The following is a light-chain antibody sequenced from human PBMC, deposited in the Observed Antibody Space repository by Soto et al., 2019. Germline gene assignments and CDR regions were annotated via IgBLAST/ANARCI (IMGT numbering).Light chain of an antibody. J-gene: IGLJ2*01. V-gene: IGLV1-40*01. CDR3: QSYDTSLSVV. CDR2: GNS. Sequence: QSVLTQPPSVSGAPGQRVTISCTGSSSNIGAGYDVHWYQQLPGTAPKLLMYGNSNRPSGVPDRFSGSKSGTSASLAITGLQAEDEADYSCQSYDTSLSVVFGGGTKRTVL. CDR1: SSNIGAGYD.